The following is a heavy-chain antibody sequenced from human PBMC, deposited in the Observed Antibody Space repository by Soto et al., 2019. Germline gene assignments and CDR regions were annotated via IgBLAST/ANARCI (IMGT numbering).Heavy chain of an antibody. CDR2: LSGSGVST. CDR3: ARDLAWNYGSGNGMDV. Sequence: HPGGSLRLSCAASGFPFSNYAMTWVRQAPGKGLEWVSALSGSGVSTYYADSVMGRFTISRDNAKNSLYLQMNSLRAEDTAVYYCARDLAWNYGSGNGMDVWGQGTTVTVSS. CDR1: GFPFSNYA. D-gene: IGHD3-10*01. J-gene: IGHJ6*02. V-gene: IGHV3-23*01.